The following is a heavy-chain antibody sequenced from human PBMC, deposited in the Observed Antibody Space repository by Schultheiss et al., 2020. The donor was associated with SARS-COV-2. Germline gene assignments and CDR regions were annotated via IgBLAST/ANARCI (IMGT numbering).Heavy chain of an antibody. D-gene: IGHD2-15*01. V-gene: IGHV3-30*03. CDR2: ISYDGSNK. CDR1: GFTFSNAW. J-gene: IGHJ5*02. Sequence: GGSLRLSCAASGFTFSNAWMSWVRQAPGKGLEWVAVISYDGSNKYYADSVKGRFSISRDNSKNTLYLQMNSLRAEDTAVYYCARDRSWWTPYNCFDLWGRGTLVTVSS. CDR3: ARDRSWWTPYNCFDL.